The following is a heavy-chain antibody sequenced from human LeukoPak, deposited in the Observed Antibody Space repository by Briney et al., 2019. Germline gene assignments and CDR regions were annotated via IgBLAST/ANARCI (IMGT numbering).Heavy chain of an antibody. CDR1: GFTFSSYA. Sequence: GGSLRLSCAASGFTFSSYAMSWVRQAPGKGLEWVSAISGSGGSTYYADSVKGRFTISRDNSKNTLYLQMNSLRAEDTAVYHCAKLNVGATASTDYWGQGTLVTVSS. D-gene: IGHD1-26*01. CDR3: AKLNVGATASTDY. CDR2: ISGSGGST. V-gene: IGHV3-23*01. J-gene: IGHJ4*02.